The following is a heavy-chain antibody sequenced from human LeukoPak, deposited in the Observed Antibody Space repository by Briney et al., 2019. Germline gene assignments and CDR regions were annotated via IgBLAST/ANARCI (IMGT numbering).Heavy chain of an antibody. D-gene: IGHD2-21*01. Sequence: GGSLRLSCAASGFTFSSNYMSWVRQAPGKGREWVSVIYSGGSTYYADSGKGRFTISRDNSKNTLYLQMNSLRAEDTAVYYCAIGAYSTGLFDYWGQGTLVTVSS. CDR2: IYSGGST. CDR3: AIGAYSTGLFDY. CDR1: GFTFSSNY. V-gene: IGHV3-66*02. J-gene: IGHJ4*02.